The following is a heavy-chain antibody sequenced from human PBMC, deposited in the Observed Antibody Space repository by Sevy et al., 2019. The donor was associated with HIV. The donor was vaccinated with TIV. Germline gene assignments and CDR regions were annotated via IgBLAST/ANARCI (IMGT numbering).Heavy chain of an antibody. Sequence: GGSLRLSCAASGFSFSSYAMHWVSQAPGKGLEWVAVISYDGSNKYYADSVKGRFTISRDNSKNTLYLQMNSLRAEDTAIFYCARGGSNSIWYYYMDVWGKGTTVTVSS. CDR3: ARGGSNSIWYYYMDV. CDR1: GFSFSSYA. J-gene: IGHJ6*03. V-gene: IGHV3-30-3*01. CDR2: ISYDGSNK. D-gene: IGHD6-13*01.